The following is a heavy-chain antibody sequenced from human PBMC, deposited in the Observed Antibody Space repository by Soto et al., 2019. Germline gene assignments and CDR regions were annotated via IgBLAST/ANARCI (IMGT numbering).Heavy chain of an antibody. J-gene: IGHJ4*02. CDR1: GGTFSSYA. D-gene: IGHD6-13*01. CDR3: ARFIAAAGSFDY. Sequence: GASVKVSCKASGGTFSSYAISWVRQAPGQGLEWMGGIIPIFGTANYAQKFQGRVTITADESTSTAYMELSSLRSEDTAVYYCARFIAAAGSFDYWGQGTLVTVSS. V-gene: IGHV1-69*13. CDR2: IIPIFGTA.